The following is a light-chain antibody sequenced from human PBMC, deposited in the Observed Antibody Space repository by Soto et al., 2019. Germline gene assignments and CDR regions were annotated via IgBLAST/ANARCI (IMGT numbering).Light chain of an antibody. J-gene: IGLJ1*01. Sequence: QSVVTQPASVSGSPGQSITISCTGTSSDVGGYNYVSWYQQHPGKAPKLMISEVSNRPSGVSNRFSGSKSGNTASLTISGLQAEDEADYYCSSYTSSSTLYVFGTGTKVTVL. CDR2: EVS. CDR1: SSDVGGYNY. CDR3: SSYTSSSTLYV. V-gene: IGLV2-14*01.